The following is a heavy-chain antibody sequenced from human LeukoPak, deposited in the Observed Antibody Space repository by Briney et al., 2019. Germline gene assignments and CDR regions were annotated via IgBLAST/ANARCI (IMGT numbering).Heavy chain of an antibody. J-gene: IGHJ4*02. V-gene: IGHV4-4*07. D-gene: IGHD3-22*01. Sequence: SETLSLTCTVSGGSISSYYWNWIRQPAGKGLEWIGRIHTSGSTNYNPSLKSRVTMSVDTSKNQFSLKLSSVTAADTAVYYCARGPYYYDSSGYRTFDYWGQGTLVTVSS. CDR1: GGSISSYY. CDR3: ARGPYYYDSSGYRTFDY. CDR2: IHTSGST.